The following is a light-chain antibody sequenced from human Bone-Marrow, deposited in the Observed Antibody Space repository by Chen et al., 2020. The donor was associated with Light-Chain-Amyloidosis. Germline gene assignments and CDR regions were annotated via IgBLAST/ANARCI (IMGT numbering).Light chain of an antibody. CDR3: QVWDSRSEHWV. Sequence: SYVLTQPPSLSVAPGQTAKSTCGGNNIGSKNVHWYHQKPGQAPWLVVYDDSDRPSGIPERFSGSNSGNTATLTISRVEAGDEADYYCQVWDSRSEHWVFGGGTKLTVL. V-gene: IGLV3-21*02. J-gene: IGLJ3*02. CDR1: NIGSKN. CDR2: DDS.